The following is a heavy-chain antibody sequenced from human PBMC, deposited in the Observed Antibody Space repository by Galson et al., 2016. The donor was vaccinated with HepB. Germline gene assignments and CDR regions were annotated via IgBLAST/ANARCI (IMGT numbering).Heavy chain of an antibody. CDR3: ARQYRKGISRPYGGAPPRAHYFDY. V-gene: IGHV4-39*01. D-gene: IGHD4-23*01. J-gene: IGHJ4*02. CDR2: IYYNGYT. Sequence: SETLSLTCSVSGGSISNTYYYWGWIRQPPGKGLEWIGSIYYNGYTHYNPSLKSRVTISIDKNQFSLKVKSATTADTALYYCARQYRKGISRPYGGAPPRAHYFDYWGQGNLVIVSS. CDR1: GGSISNTYYY.